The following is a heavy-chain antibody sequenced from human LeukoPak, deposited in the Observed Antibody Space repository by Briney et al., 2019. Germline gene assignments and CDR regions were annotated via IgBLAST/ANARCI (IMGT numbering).Heavy chain of an antibody. D-gene: IGHD2-2*01. CDR1: GGSFSGYY. CDR3: ARGGSDIVVVPVGGMDV. CDR2: IIHSGSS. J-gene: IGHJ6*02. V-gene: IGHV4-34*01. Sequence: PSETLSLTCAVYGGSFSGYYWSWIRQPPGKGLEWIGEIIHSGSSNSNPSLKSRVTISVDTSKNQFSLKLSSVTAADTAVYYRARGGSDIVVVPVGGMDVWGQGTMVTVSS.